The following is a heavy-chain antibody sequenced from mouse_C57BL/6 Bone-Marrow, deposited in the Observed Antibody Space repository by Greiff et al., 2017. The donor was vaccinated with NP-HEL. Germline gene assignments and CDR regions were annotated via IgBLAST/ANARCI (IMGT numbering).Heavy chain of an antibody. CDR3: ARRSRQLRLFAY. CDR1: GFTFSDYY. D-gene: IGHD3-2*02. CDR2: ISNGGGST. Sequence: DVMLVESGGGLVQPGGSLKLSCAASGFTFSDYYMYWVRQTPEKRLEWVAYISNGGGSTYYPDTVKGRFTISRDNAKNTLYLQMSRLKSEDTAMYYCARRSRQLRLFAYWGQGTLVTVSA. J-gene: IGHJ3*01. V-gene: IGHV5-12*01.